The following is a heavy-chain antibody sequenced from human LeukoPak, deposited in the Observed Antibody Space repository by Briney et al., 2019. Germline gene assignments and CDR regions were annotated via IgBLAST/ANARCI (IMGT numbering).Heavy chain of an antibody. J-gene: IGHJ3*02. CDR1: GFTVSSNF. CDR2: ISSGTSYI. Sequence: GGSLRLSCAASGFTVSSNFMNWVRQAPGKGLEWVSSISSGTSYIYSADSVKGRFTISRDNAKNSLYLQMNSLRAEDTAVYYCARGEDSGYESDAAINIWGQGTMVTVSS. D-gene: IGHD5-12*01. V-gene: IGHV3-21*06. CDR3: ARGEDSGYESDAAINI.